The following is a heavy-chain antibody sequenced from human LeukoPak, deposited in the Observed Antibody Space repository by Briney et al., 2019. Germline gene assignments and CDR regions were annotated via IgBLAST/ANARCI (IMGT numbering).Heavy chain of an antibody. J-gene: IGHJ4*02. CDR3: AKGYSNYFNYFDY. CDR2: IRYDGSNK. Sequence: GGSLRLSCAASGFTFSSYGMHWVRQAPGKGLEWVAFIRYDGSNKYYADSVKGRFTISRDNSKNTLYLQMDSLRAEDTAVYYCAKGYSNYFNYFDYWGQGTLVTVSS. D-gene: IGHD4-11*01. CDR1: GFTFSSYG. V-gene: IGHV3-30*02.